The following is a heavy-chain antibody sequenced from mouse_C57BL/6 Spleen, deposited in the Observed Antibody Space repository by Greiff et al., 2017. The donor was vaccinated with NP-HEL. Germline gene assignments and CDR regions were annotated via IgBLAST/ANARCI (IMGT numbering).Heavy chain of an antibody. CDR2: INYDGSST. V-gene: IGHV5-16*01. D-gene: IGHD2-4*01. CDR3: ARDGDYDYDGGFAY. Sequence: EVQLVESEGGLVQPGSSMKLSCTASGFTFSDYYMAWVRQVPEKGLEWVANINYDGSSTYYLDSLKSRFIISRDNAKNILYLQMSSVKSEDTATYYCARDGDYDYDGGFAYWGQGTLVTVSA. J-gene: IGHJ3*01. CDR1: GFTFSDYY.